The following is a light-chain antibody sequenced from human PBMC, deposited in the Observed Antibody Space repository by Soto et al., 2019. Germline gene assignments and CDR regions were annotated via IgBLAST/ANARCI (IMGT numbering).Light chain of an antibody. CDR2: AAS. CDR1: QVISNY. J-gene: IGKJ2*01. V-gene: IGKV1-27*01. CDR3: QKYNSAPHT. Sequence: DIQMTQSPSSLSASVGDRVTITCRASQVISNYLAWYQQKPGKVPKLLIYAASTLHSGVPSRFSGSGSGTDFSLTISSLQPEDVATYYCQKYNSAPHTFGQGTKLEIK.